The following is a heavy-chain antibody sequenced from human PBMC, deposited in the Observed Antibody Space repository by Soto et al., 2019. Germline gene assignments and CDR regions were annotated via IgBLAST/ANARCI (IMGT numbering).Heavy chain of an antibody. D-gene: IGHD1-1*01. CDR2: ISGSGGSI. J-gene: IGHJ6*02. CDR3: VKGYWKGDV. CDR1: GFTFSTYA. V-gene: IGHV3-23*01. Sequence: EVQLLESGGGLVQPGGSPRLSCAASGFTFSTYAMNWVRQAPGNGLEWVSAISGSGGSIHYADSVKGRFTISRDNSKNTLDLQMDSLRDEDTAVYHCVKGYWKGDVWGQGTTVTVSS.